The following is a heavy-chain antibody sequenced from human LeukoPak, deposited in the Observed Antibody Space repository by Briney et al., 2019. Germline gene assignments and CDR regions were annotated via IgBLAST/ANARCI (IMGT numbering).Heavy chain of an antibody. CDR3: ARGARSPYYFDY. J-gene: IGHJ4*02. CDR1: GGSISSSSYY. Sequence: SETLSLTCTVSGGSISSSSYYWGWIRQPPGKGLEWIGSIYYSGSTYYNPSLKSRVTISVDTSKNQFSLKLSSVTAADTAVYYCARGARSPYYFDYWGQGTLVTVSS. CDR2: IYYSGST. D-gene: IGHD3-16*01. V-gene: IGHV4-39*01.